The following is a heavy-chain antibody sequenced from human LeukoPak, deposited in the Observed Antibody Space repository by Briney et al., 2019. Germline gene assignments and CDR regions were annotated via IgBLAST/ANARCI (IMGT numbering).Heavy chain of an antibody. CDR2: IYYSGST. Sequence: PSETLSLTCTVSGGSLSSYYWSWLRQPPPKGLEWIGYIYYSGSTNLKPSLKRRVTLSVDTSNNQLSLTLTSFPAAHTPVYFFANGGGWVDYWGQGTLVTVSS. CDR1: GGSLSSYY. CDR3: ANGGGWVDY. V-gene: IGHV4-59*08. D-gene: IGHD6-19*01. J-gene: IGHJ4*02.